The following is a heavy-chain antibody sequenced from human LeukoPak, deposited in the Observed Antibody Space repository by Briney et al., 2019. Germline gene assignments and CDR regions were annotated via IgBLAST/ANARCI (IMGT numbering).Heavy chain of an antibody. CDR1: GGSITSYY. CDR2: MYYSGST. D-gene: IGHD3-22*01. CDR3: ARRDGSGYEGYYFDH. J-gene: IGHJ4*02. V-gene: IGHV4-59*01. Sequence: SETLSLTCTVSGGSITSYYWSWIRQPPGKGLEWIGYMYYSGSTNYNPSLKSRVTISEDTSKNQFSLRLSSVTAADTAVYYCARRDGSGYEGYYFDHWGQGTLVTVSS.